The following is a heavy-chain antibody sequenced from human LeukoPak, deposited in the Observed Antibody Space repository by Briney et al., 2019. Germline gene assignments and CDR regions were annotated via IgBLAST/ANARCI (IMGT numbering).Heavy chain of an antibody. D-gene: IGHD2-15*01. CDR3: AKVRRRYCSGGSCDFRRADAFDI. V-gene: IGHV3-74*01. J-gene: IGHJ3*02. CDR1: GFTFSSYW. Sequence: GGSLRLSCAASGFTFSSYWMHWVRQAPGKGLVWVSRINSDGSSTSYADSVKGRFTISRDNAKNTLYLQMNSLRAEDTAVYYCAKVRRRYCSGGSCDFRRADAFDIWGQGTMVTVSS. CDR2: INSDGSST.